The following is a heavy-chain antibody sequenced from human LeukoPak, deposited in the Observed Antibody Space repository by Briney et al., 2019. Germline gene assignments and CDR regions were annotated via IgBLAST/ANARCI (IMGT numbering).Heavy chain of an antibody. Sequence: PGGSLRLSCAASGVTFSNYDMYWIRQAPGKGLEWVSAITYSGAHPQYADSVRGRFTISRDNPQNTLYLQMNSLRAEDTAVYYCAKDAYSSSWLWYFDYWGQGTLVTVSS. D-gene: IGHD6-13*01. CDR3: AKDAYSSSWLWYFDY. CDR1: GVTFSNYD. CDR2: ITYSGAHP. V-gene: IGHV3-23*01. J-gene: IGHJ4*02.